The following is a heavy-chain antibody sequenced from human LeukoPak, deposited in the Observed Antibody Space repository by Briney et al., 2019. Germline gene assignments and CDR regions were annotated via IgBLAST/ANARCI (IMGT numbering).Heavy chain of an antibody. D-gene: IGHD2-15*01. J-gene: IGHJ4*02. V-gene: IGHV4-39*01. CDR2: IYYSGST. CDR1: GGSISSSSYY. CDR3: ARYCSGGSCYLDY. Sequence: SETLSLTCTVSGGSISSSSYYWGWIRQPPGKGLEWIGSIYYSGSTYYNPSRNSRVTISVDTSKNQCSLKLSSVTAADTAVYYCARYCSGGSCYLDYWGQGTLVTVSS.